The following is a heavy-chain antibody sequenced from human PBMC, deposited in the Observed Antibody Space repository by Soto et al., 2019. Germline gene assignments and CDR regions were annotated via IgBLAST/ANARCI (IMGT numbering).Heavy chain of an antibody. Sequence: PSETLSLTCTVSGGSISSSSSYWSWIRQHPGKGLEWIGYIYYDGTTYHNPSLKSRVNMSVETSKNQFSLKLNSVTAADTAVYYCARVGLNGNSLYKFDYWGQGTPVTVSS. CDR1: GGSISSSSSY. V-gene: IGHV4-31*03. J-gene: IGHJ4*02. D-gene: IGHD2-8*01. CDR2: IYYDGTT. CDR3: ARVGLNGNSLYKFDY.